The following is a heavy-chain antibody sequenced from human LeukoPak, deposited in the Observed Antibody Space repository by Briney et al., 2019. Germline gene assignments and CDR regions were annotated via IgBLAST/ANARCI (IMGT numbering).Heavy chain of an antibody. CDR1: GFTFSSYW. CDR2: ISSSGSTI. Sequence: GGSLRLSCAASGFTFSSYWMNWVRQAPGKGLEWVSYISSSGSTIYYADSVKGRFTISRDNAKNSLYLQMNSLRAEDTAVYYCARDYYGSGFDYWGQGTLVTVSS. CDR3: ARDYYGSGFDY. J-gene: IGHJ4*02. V-gene: IGHV3-48*04. D-gene: IGHD3-10*01.